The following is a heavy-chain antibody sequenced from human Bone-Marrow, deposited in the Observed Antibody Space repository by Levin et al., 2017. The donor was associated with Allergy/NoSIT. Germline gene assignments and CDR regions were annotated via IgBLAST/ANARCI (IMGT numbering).Heavy chain of an antibody. J-gene: IGHJ6*02. V-gene: IGHV1-46*01. CDR3: ARGKDSSGYYQVWYYYYYGMDV. CDR2: INPSGGST. Sequence: ASVKVSCKASGYTFTSYYMHWVRQAPGQGLEWMGIINPSGGSTSYAQKFQGRVTMTRDTSTSTVYMELSSLRSEDTAVYYCARGKDSSGYYQVWYYYYYGMDVWGQGTTVTVSS. D-gene: IGHD3-22*01. CDR1: GYTFTSYY.